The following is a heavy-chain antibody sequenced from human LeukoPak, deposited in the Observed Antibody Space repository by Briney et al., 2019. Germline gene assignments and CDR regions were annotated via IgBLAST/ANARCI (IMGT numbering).Heavy chain of an antibody. J-gene: IGHJ4*02. CDR1: GFIFSNYW. V-gene: IGHV3-7*01. CDR2: IKPDGSEK. D-gene: IGHD6-19*01. CDR3: AGPPQAGPFDY. Sequence: GGSLGLSCAASGFIFSNYWLTWVRQAPGKGLEWVANIKPDGSEKNYVDSVKGRFTISRDNAKNSLYLQMSSLRAEDTAVYYCAGPPQAGPFDYWGQGTLVTVSS.